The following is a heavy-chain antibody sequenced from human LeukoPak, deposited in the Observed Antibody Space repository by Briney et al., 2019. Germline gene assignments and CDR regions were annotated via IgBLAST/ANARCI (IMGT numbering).Heavy chain of an antibody. J-gene: IGHJ4*02. CDR3: AKDKRHWGGYYLDY. Sequence: PGGSLRLSCAASGNYWMHWVRQAPGKGLVWVSHINSDGSWTSYADSVKGRFTISRDKFKNTLYLQMNSLRAEDTAVYYCAKDKRHWGGYYLDYWGQGTLVTVSS. CDR2: INSDGSWT. D-gene: IGHD3-16*01. CDR1: GNYW. V-gene: IGHV3-74*01.